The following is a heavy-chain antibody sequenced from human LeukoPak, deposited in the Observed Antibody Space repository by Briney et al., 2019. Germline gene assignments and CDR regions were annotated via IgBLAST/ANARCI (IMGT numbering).Heavy chain of an antibody. CDR1: GGSFSGYY. J-gene: IGHJ3*02. Sequence: SETLSLTCAVYGGSFSGYYWSWIRQPPGKGLEWIGEINHSGSTNYNPSLKSRVTISADTSKNQFSLKLSSVTAADTAVYYCAREVDDYVWGSYRYIYAFDIWGQGTMVTVSS. V-gene: IGHV4-34*01. CDR2: INHSGST. CDR3: AREVDDYVWGSYRYIYAFDI. D-gene: IGHD3-16*02.